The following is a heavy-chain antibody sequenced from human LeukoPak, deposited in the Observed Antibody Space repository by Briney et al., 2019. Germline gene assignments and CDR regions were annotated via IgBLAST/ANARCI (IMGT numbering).Heavy chain of an antibody. CDR2: IYSGGST. V-gene: IGHV3-53*01. Sequence: PGGSLRLSCAASVFTVSNNYMSWVRQAPGKGLEWVSVIYSGGSTYYADSVKGRFTISRDNSKNTLYLQMNSLRVEDTAVYYCARGYKMSTQWGAFDIWGQGTMVTVSS. D-gene: IGHD5-24*01. CDR3: ARGYKMSTQWGAFDI. CDR1: VFTVSNNY. J-gene: IGHJ3*02.